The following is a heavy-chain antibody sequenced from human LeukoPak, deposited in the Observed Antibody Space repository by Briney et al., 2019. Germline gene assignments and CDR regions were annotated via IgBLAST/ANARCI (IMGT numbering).Heavy chain of an antibody. Sequence: PSETLSLTCTVSGVSISTSRYYWGWIRQPPGKGLEWIGNIYYTGPTYYNASLESRVTISLDTSKNQFSLKLISVTAADTAVYYCARETSQKGAHYMDVWGKGTTVTISS. V-gene: IGHV4-39*07. CDR2: IYYTGPT. D-gene: IGHD3-16*01. CDR3: ARETSQKGAHYMDV. CDR1: GVSISTSRYY. J-gene: IGHJ6*03.